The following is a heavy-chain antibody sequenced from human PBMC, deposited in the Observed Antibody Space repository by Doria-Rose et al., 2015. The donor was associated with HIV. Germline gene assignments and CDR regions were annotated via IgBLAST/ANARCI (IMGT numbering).Heavy chain of an antibody. CDR2: IFYTGST. Sequence: QVQLQESGPGLVKPSETLSLTCSVSGGSISHYCWSWIRQHIGKGLEYIGDIFYTGSTTYSPSLKSRVSISIDTSKNKFSLRLSSVTAADTAVYYCARVLSGTYDYWGQGTLVTVSS. D-gene: IGHD1-26*01. V-gene: IGHV4-59*01. CDR1: GGSISHYC. J-gene: IGHJ4*02. CDR3: ARVLSGTYDY.